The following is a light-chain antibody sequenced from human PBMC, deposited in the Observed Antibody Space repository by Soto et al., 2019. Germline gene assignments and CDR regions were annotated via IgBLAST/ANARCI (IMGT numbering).Light chain of an antibody. CDR1: QTISSW. CDR3: QQNCSSQLT. Sequence: DIQMTQSPSTLSGSVGDRVTITCRASQTISSWLAWYQQKPGKAPKLLIYKASTLKSGVPSRFSGSGSGTDFTLTISRLEPEDFAVYYCQQNCSSQLTFGPGTTGDIK. V-gene: IGKV1-5*03. CDR2: KAS. J-gene: IGKJ3*01.